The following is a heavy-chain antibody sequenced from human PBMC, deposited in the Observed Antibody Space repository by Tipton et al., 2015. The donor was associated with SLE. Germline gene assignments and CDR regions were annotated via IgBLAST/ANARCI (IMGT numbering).Heavy chain of an antibody. V-gene: IGHV3-30*04. CDR2: ISYDGSDK. CDR1: EFTFSIYA. J-gene: IGHJ3*02. CDR3: ARDLLARGIGAFDI. Sequence: SLRLSCAASEFTFSIYAMHWVRQAPGKGLEWVAVISYDGSDKYYADSVKGRFTISRDNSKNTLYLQMNSLRAEDTAVYYCARDLLARGIGAFDIGGQGTMVTVSS. D-gene: IGHD3-10*01.